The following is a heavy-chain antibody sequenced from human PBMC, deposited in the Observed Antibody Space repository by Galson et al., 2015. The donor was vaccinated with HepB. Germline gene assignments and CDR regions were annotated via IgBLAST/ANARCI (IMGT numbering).Heavy chain of an antibody. V-gene: IGHV3-15*01. D-gene: IGHD3-10*01. CDR1: GFTFSNAW. CDR3: TSTYYYGSGSYYKKGGDAFDI. J-gene: IGHJ3*02. CDR2: IKSKTDGGTT. Sequence: SLRLSCAASGFTFSNAWMSWVRQAPGKGLEWVGRIKSKTDGGTTDYAAPVKGRFTISRDDSKNTLYLQMNSLKTEDTAVYYCTSTYYYGSGSYYKKGGDAFDIWGQGTMVTVSS.